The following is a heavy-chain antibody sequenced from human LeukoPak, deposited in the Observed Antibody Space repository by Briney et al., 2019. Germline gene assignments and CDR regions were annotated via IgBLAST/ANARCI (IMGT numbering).Heavy chain of an antibody. CDR2: IIPIFGTA. V-gene: IGHV1-69*06. CDR3: ARDGGGYSYAYMYY. D-gene: IGHD5-18*01. J-gene: IGHJ4*02. Sequence: SVKVSCKASGGTFSSYAISWVRQAPGQGLEWMGGIIPIFGTANYAQKFQGRVTITADKSTSTAYMELSSLRSEDTAVYYCARDGGGYSYAYMYYWGQGTLLTVSP. CDR1: GGTFSSYA.